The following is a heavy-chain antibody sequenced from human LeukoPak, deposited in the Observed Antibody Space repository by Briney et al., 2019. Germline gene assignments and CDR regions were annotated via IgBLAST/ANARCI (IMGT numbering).Heavy chain of an antibody. CDR2: ISSGGDVI. CDR1: GFTFSSYD. J-gene: IGHJ4*02. D-gene: IGHD3-3*01. V-gene: IGHV3-48*03. CDR3: ASEFWSGYFDS. Sequence: PGGSLTLSCAASGFTFSSYDMNWVRQTPERGLEWIAFISSGGDVIKYADSVKDRFAISRDNAKKSLYLQMSSLRAEDTAFYYRASEFWSGYFDSWGQGTLVTVSS.